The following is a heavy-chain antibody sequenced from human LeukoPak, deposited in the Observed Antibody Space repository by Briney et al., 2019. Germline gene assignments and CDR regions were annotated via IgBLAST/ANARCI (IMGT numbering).Heavy chain of an antibody. V-gene: IGHV1-69*13. J-gene: IGHJ5*02. CDR3: ARDYYYSSGYTNWFDP. CDR1: GGTFSSYA. Sequence: GASVKDSCKASGGTFSSYAISWVRQAPAQGLEWMGGMIPIFGTANYAQKFQGRVTTTAAESPSTAHVELSSLRSEDTAVYYCARDYYYSSGYTNWFDPWGQGTLLTVSS. D-gene: IGHD3-22*01. CDR2: MIPIFGTA.